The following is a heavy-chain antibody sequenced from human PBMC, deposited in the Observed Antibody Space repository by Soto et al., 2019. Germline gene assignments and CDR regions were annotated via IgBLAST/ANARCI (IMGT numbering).Heavy chain of an antibody. J-gene: IGHJ3*01. D-gene: IGHD6-13*01. CDR3: ARDQGKSSSRQPDAFDV. CDR2: IYSGGST. V-gene: IGHV3-53*01. Sequence: LRLSCAASGFTVSSNYMSWVRQAPGKGLEWVSVIYSGGSTYYADSVKGRFTISRDNSKNTLYLQMNSLRAEDTAVYYCARDQGKSSSRQPDAFDVWGQGTMVTVSS. CDR1: GFTVSSNY.